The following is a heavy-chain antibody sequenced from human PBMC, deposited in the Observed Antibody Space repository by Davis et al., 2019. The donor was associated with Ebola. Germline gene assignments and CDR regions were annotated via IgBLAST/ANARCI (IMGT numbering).Heavy chain of an antibody. Sequence: PGGSLRLSCVASGFTFSRYSMNWVRQAPGKGLEWVSYISSSSSTIYYADSVMGRFTISRDNAKNSLYLQMNSLRAEDTAVYYCARDAGKRQGAFDIWGQGTMVTVSS. CDR1: GFTFSRYS. CDR2: ISSSSSTI. J-gene: IGHJ3*02. D-gene: IGHD3-10*01. CDR3: ARDAGKRQGAFDI. V-gene: IGHV3-48*04.